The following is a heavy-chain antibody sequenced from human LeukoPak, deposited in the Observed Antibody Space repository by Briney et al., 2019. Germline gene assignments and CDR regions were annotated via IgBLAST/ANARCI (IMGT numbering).Heavy chain of an antibody. J-gene: IGHJ4*02. Sequence: PGGSLRLSCAASGFTFSSHWMNWVRQAPGKGLEWVANIKQDGSEKYYVDSVKGRFTISRDNAKNSLYLQMNSLRAEDTAVYYCARDRFLDYWGQGTLVTVSS. V-gene: IGHV3-7*01. D-gene: IGHD3-3*01. CDR1: GFTFSSHW. CDR2: IKQDGSEK. CDR3: ARDRFLDY.